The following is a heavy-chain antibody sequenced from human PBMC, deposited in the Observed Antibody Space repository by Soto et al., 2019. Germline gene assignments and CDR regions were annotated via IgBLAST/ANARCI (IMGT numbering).Heavy chain of an antibody. V-gene: IGHV4-59*01. CDR2: IYYTGKT. Sequence: LSVMPCLTRTVAGVSSKSYYGSWIRQPRGKGLDWIGYIYYTGKTNYNPSIRSRVTISMDTSKNQFSLQLNSVTAADTAMYYCARGWTTRGYSNDPFHSWGQAIMVTVSS. CDR1: GVSSKSYY. J-gene: IGHJ3*02. D-gene: IGHD5-18*01. CDR3: ARGWTTRGYSNDPFHS.